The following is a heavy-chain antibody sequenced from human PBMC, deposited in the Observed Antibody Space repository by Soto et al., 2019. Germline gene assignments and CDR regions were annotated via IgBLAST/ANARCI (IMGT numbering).Heavy chain of an antibody. CDR1: GYSISSNNNY. D-gene: IGHD5-18*01. Sequence: PSETLSLTCTVSGYSISSNNNYWSWILQPPGEGLEWIGFISYSGTTSYSPSLKSRVAISLDTSKNQFSLSLSSVTAADTAVYYGARGRGYSYGLDPWGQGTLVTVAS. CDR2: ISYSGTT. V-gene: IGHV4-30-4*01. CDR3: ARGRGYSYGLDP. J-gene: IGHJ5*02.